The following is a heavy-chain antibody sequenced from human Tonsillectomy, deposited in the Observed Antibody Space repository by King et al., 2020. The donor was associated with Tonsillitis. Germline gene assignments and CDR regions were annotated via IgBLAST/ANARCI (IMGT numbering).Heavy chain of an antibody. V-gene: IGHV3-30*18. CDR2: IAYDASYE. CDR1: GFTFSNYG. Sequence: VQLVESGGGVVQPGRSLRLSCAASGFTFSNYGMHWVRQAPGKGLEWVALIAYDASYENYADSVKGRFAISRDNSKNTLYLEMNSLRVEDTAVYYCAKDGIGFSGWYFELWGRGTLVTGSS. J-gene: IGHJ2*01. CDR3: AKDGIGFSGWYFEL. D-gene: IGHD3-3*02.